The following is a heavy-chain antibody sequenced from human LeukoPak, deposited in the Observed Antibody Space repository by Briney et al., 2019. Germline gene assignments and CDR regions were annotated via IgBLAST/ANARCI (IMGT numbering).Heavy chain of an antibody. V-gene: IGHV3-23*01. J-gene: IGHJ4*02. CDR1: GFTFSSYG. CDR2: ISGSGGST. D-gene: IGHD3-10*01. Sequence: PGGSLRLSCAASGFTFSSYGMSWVRQAPGKGLEWVSAISGSGGSTYYADSVKGRFTISRDNSKNTLYLQMNSLRAEDTAVYYCASPPWGFGELLPFDYWGQGTLVTVSS. CDR3: ASPPWGFGELLPFDY.